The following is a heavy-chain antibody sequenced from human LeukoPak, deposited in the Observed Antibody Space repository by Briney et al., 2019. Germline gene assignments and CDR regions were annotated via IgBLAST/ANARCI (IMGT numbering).Heavy chain of an antibody. Sequence: PSQTLSLTCTASGGSISSGGYYWSWIRQHPGKGLEWIGYIYYSGSTYYNPSLKSRVTISVDTSKNQFSLKLSSVTAADTAVYYCAREDSSGYPGWFDPWGQGTLVTVSS. CDR1: GGSISSGGYY. CDR2: IYYSGST. J-gene: IGHJ5*02. D-gene: IGHD3-22*01. V-gene: IGHV4-31*03. CDR3: AREDSSGYPGWFDP.